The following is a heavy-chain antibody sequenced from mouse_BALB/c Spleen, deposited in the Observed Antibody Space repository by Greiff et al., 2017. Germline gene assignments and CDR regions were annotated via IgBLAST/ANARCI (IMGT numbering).Heavy chain of an antibody. J-gene: IGHJ2*01. D-gene: IGHD3-3*01. CDR3: ARKRDWYFDY. Sequence: EVQGVESGGDLVKPGGSLKLSCAASGFTFSSYGMSWVRQTPDKRLEWVATISSGGSYTYYPDSVKGRFTISRDNAKNTLYLQMSSLKSEDTAMYYCARKRDWYFDYWGQGTTLTVSS. CDR1: GFTFSSYG. CDR2: ISSGGSYT. V-gene: IGHV5-6*01.